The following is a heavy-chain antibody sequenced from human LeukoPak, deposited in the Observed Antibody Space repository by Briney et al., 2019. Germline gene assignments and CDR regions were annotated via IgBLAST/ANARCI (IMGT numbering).Heavy chain of an antibody. V-gene: IGHV3-23*01. Sequence: SGGSLRLSCAASGFTFSSYAMSWVRQAPGKGLEWVSAISGSGGSTYYAGSVKGRFTISRDNSKNTLYLQMNSLRAEDTAVYYCAKDLVVVVAATPGGYYFDYWGQGTLVTVSS. CDR1: GFTFSSYA. CDR3: AKDLVVVVAATPGGYYFDY. J-gene: IGHJ4*02. CDR2: ISGSGGST. D-gene: IGHD2-15*01.